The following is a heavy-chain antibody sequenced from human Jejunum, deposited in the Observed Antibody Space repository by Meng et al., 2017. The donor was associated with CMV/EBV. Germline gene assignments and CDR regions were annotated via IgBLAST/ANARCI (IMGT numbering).Heavy chain of an antibody. CDR3: AKGGMYSSGSTDY. V-gene: IGHV3-74*01. J-gene: IGHJ4*02. CDR2: INSDGTSI. CDR1: GFTISKYW. Sequence: SGFTISKYWMHWVRQAPGKGLVWVSRINSDGTSISYADSVKGRFTISRDNAKNTLYLQMNSLRAEDTAVYYCAKGGMYSSGSTDYWGQGTLVTVSS. D-gene: IGHD6-19*01.